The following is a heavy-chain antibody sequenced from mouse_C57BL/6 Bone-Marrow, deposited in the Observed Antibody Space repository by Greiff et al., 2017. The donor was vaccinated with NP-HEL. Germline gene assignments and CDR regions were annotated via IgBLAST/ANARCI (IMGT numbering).Heavy chain of an antibody. V-gene: IGHV5-17*01. Sequence: DVMLVESGGGLVKPGGSLKLSCAASGFTFSDYGMHWVRQAPEKGLEWVAYISSGSSTIYYADTVKGRFTISRDNAKNTLFLQMTSLRSEDTAMYYCASFDGYYGAYWGQGTLVTVSA. CDR2: ISSGSSTI. CDR1: GFTFSDYG. J-gene: IGHJ3*01. CDR3: ASFDGYYGAY. D-gene: IGHD2-3*01.